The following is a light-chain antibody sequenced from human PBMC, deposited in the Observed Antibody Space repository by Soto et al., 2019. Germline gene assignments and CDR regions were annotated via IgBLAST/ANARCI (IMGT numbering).Light chain of an antibody. Sequence: ESVLTQSPGTLSLSPGERATLSCRASQSVSSSYLAWYQQKPGQAPRLLIYGASSSATGIPDRFSGSGSGTDFTLTISRLEPEEFAVYYCQQYGSSPSWTFGQGTKVEI. CDR1: QSVSSSY. CDR3: QQYGSSPSWT. CDR2: GAS. V-gene: IGKV3-20*01. J-gene: IGKJ1*01.